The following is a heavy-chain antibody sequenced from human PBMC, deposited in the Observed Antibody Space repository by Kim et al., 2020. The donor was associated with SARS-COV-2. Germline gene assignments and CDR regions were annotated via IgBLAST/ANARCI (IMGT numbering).Heavy chain of an antibody. D-gene: IGHD6-19*01. CDR3: AFSGWYLDAFDI. J-gene: IGHJ3*02. Sequence: ASVKVSCKVSGYTLTELSMHWVRQAPGKGLEWMGGFDPEDGETIYAQKFQGRVTMTEDTSTDTAYMELSSLRSEDTAVYYCAFSGWYLDAFDIWGQGTMVTVSS. V-gene: IGHV1-24*01. CDR2: FDPEDGET. CDR1: GYTLTELS.